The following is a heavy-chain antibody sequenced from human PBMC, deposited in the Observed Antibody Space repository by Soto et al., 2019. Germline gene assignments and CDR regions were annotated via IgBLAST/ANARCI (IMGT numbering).Heavy chain of an antibody. CDR1: GFTFSSYA. CDR2: ISGGGGST. D-gene: IGHD4-17*01. CDR3: AKDRTTVDYHYGMDV. J-gene: IGHJ6*02. V-gene: IGHV3-23*01. Sequence: EVQLLESGGGLVQPGGSLRLSCAASGFTFSSYAMTWVRQAPGKGLEWVSGISGGGGSTYYADSVKGRFTISRDNSKNTLFLQMNSLRSEDTTVYYCAKDRTTVDYHYGMDVRGQGTTVTVSS.